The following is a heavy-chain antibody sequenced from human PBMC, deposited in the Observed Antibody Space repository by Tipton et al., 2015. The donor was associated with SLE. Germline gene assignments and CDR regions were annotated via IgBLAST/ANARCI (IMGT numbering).Heavy chain of an antibody. CDR1: GDERSSGYY. V-gene: IGHV4-34*01. CDR2: INHSGST. CDR3: ARDSSGYSIFFDY. Sequence: TLSLPSAVSGDERSSGYYWSWIRQPPGKGLEWIGEINHSGSTNYNPSLKSRVTISVDTSKNQFSLKLSSVTAADTAVYYCARDSSGYSIFFDYWGQGTLVTVSS. D-gene: IGHD3-22*01. J-gene: IGHJ4*02.